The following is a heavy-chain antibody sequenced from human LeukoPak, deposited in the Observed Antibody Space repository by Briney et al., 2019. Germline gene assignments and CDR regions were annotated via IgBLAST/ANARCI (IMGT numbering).Heavy chain of an antibody. CDR1: GGSISSGDYY. Sequence: PSETLSLTCTVSGGSISSGDYYWSWIRQPPGKGLEWIGYIYYSGSINYNPSLKSRVTISVDTSKNQFSLKLSSVTAADTAVYYCASVDTAMVMYYWGQGTLVTVSS. CDR3: ASVDTAMVMYY. CDR2: IYYSGSI. J-gene: IGHJ4*02. D-gene: IGHD5-18*01. V-gene: IGHV4-61*08.